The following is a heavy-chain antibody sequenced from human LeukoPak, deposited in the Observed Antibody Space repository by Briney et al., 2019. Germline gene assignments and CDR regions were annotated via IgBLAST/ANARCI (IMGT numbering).Heavy chain of an antibody. CDR1: GFTFSSYA. D-gene: IGHD3-9*01. CDR3: AKDLNFEGYFDY. J-gene: IGHJ4*02. Sequence: PGGSLRLSCAASGFTFSSYAMSWVRQAPGKGLEWVSAISGSGGSTYYADSVKGRFTISRDNFKNTLYLQMNSLRAEDTAVYYCAKDLNFEGYFDYWGQGTLVTVSS. CDR2: ISGSGGST. V-gene: IGHV3-23*01.